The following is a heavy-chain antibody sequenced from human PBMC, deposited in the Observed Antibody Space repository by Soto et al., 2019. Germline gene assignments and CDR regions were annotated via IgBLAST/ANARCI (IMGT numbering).Heavy chain of an antibody. CDR2: INHSGST. J-gene: IGHJ3*02. D-gene: IGHD6-19*01. CDR3: ARGWGQWLVRRNAFDI. CDR1: GGSFSGYY. Sequence: QVQLQQWGAGLLKPSETLSLTCAVYGGSFSGYYWSWIRQPPGKGLEWIGEINHSGSTNYNPSLKSRVTISVDTSKNQFSLKLSSVTAADTAVYYCARGWGQWLVRRNAFDIWGQGTMVTVSS. V-gene: IGHV4-34*01.